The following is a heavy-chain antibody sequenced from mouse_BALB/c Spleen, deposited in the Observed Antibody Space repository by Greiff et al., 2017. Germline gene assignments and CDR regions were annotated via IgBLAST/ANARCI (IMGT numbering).Heavy chain of an antibody. CDR1: GFNIKDTY. CDR3: ARHYLRGAMDY. Sequence: EVQLQQSGAELVKPGASVKLSCTASGFNIKDTYMHWVKQRPEQGLEWIGRIDPANGNTKYDPKFQGKATITADTSSNTAYLQLSSLTSEDTAVYYCARHYLRGAMDYWGQGTSVTVSS. J-gene: IGHJ4*01. D-gene: IGHD1-1*01. V-gene: IGHV14-3*02. CDR2: IDPANGNT.